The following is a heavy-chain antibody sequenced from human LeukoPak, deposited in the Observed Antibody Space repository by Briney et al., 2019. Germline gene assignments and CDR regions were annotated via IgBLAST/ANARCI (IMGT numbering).Heavy chain of an antibody. D-gene: IGHD1-26*01. Sequence: ASVKVSCKASGYTFTGYYMHWVRQAPGQGLEWMGWINPNSGGTNYAQKFQGRVTMTRDTSISTAYMELSRLRSDDTAVYYCARGRIVGATYFDYWGQGTLVTVSS. V-gene: IGHV1-2*02. CDR1: GYTFTGYY. CDR2: INPNSGGT. J-gene: IGHJ4*02. CDR3: ARGRIVGATYFDY.